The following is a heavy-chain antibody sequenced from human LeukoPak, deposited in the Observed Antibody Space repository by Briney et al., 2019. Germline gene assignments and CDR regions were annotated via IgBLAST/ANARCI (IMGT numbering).Heavy chain of an antibody. V-gene: IGHV4-59*08. Sequence: SESRSLTCTVSGASITSYYWSWIRQPPGKGLEWIGYIYYSGSTTYKPSLKSRVTISVDTSKNQFSLKLSSVTAADTAVYYCARLSIVGATNFDYWGPGNLDSVSS. CDR2: IYYSGST. CDR3: ARLSIVGATNFDY. CDR1: GASITSYY. J-gene: IGHJ4*02. D-gene: IGHD1-26*01.